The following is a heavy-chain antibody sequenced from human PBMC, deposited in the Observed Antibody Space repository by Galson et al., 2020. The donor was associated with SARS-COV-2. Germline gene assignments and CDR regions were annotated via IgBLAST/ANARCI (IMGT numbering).Heavy chain of an antibody. J-gene: IGHJ4*02. Sequence: PGEPLKIPCAAPVFTFSSYLMNWVGHAPGPGLEWFSSIISITSYIHHPTPLKGRFTISRDNAKNSLYLQMNSLRAEDTAVYYCARDEYSYGYVHFDYWGQGTLVTVSS. CDR2: IISITSYI. CDR3: ARDEYSYGYVHFDY. CDR1: VFTFSSYL. V-gene: IGHV3-21*01. D-gene: IGHD5-18*01.